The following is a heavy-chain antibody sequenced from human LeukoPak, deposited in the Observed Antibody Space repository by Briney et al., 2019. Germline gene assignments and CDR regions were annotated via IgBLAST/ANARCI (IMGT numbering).Heavy chain of an antibody. CDR3: ARQINTAIDY. V-gene: IGHV4-59*01. CDR1: GESLSGDY. Sequence: SETLSLTCAVYGESLSGDYWSWIRQPPGKGLEWIGYIHYSGSTNYNPSLKSRLTISVDTSKSQFSLKLSSVTAADTAVYYCARQINTAIDYWGQGTLVTVYS. J-gene: IGHJ4*02. CDR2: IHYSGST. D-gene: IGHD6-25*01.